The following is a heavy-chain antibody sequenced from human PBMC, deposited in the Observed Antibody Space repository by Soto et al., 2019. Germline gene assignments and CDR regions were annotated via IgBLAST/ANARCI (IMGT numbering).Heavy chain of an antibody. CDR3: AGHGGLPAANNDAFDI. D-gene: IGHD2-2*01. CDR2: IYYSGST. Sequence: QVQLQESGPGLVKPSQTLSLTCTVSGGSISSGDYYWSCIRQPPGKGLEWIGYIYYSGSTYYNPSLNSRVTISVDTSKNQFSLKLSSVTAADTAVYYCAGHGGLPAANNDAFDIWGQGTMVTVSS. J-gene: IGHJ3*02. V-gene: IGHV4-30-4*01. CDR1: GGSISSGDYY.